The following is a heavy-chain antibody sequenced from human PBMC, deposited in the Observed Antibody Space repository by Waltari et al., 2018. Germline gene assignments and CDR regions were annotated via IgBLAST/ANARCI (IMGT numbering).Heavy chain of an antibody. Sequence: QVQLVQSGAEVKKPGASVKVSCKASGYSFNRSDIHGVRQATGQGLEWLGWMNPNTGNTGYAQQFPGRVSMTRDPTISTAYMELSSLRSEDTAVYYCAREFCSGGSCSSPNFDSWGQGTLVTVSS. CDR3: AREFCSGGSCSSPNFDS. J-gene: IGHJ4*02. CDR1: GYSFNRSD. CDR2: MNPNTGNT. V-gene: IGHV1-8*01. D-gene: IGHD2-15*01.